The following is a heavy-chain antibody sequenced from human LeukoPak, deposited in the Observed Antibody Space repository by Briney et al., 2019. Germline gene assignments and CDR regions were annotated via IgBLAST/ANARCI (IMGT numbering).Heavy chain of an antibody. D-gene: IGHD3-16*02. CDR2: ISSSSSYI. J-gene: IGHJ4*02. CDR1: GFTFSSYS. V-gene: IGHV3-21*01. CDR3: ARDQGDYAWGSYPADY. Sequence: GGSLRLSCAASGFTFSSYSMNWVRQAPGKGLEWVSSISSSSSYIYYADSVKGRFTISRDNAKNSLYLQMNSLRAEDTAVYYCARDQGDYAWGSYPADYWGQGTLVTVSS.